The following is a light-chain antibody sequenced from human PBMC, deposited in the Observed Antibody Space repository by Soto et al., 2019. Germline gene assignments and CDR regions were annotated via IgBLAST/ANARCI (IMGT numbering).Light chain of an antibody. CDR1: QSVNAAY. J-gene: IGKJ1*01. CDR2: GAS. CDR3: QQYNFSPET. Sequence: EIVLTLSPGIFSLSPVERAILSCMASQSVNAAYLAWYQQRPGQAPRLLIYGASNRARGIPDRFGGSGSGTDFTLTISRLEPEDFAVYYCQQYNFSPETFGQGTKVDIK. V-gene: IGKV3-20*01.